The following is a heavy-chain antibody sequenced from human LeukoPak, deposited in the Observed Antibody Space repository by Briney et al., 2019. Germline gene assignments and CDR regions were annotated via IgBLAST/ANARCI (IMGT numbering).Heavy chain of an antibody. D-gene: IGHD6-19*01. CDR3: AKYMSSGS. J-gene: IGHJ5*02. V-gene: IGHV3-23*01. Sequence: PGGSLRLSCAASGFTFNDYTMTWVRQAPGKGLEWVSGVSGSGDSTYYADSVKGRFTISRDNSNNTLLLLMNSLRAEDTAVYYCAKYMSSGSWGQGTLVTVSS. CDR2: VSGSGDST. CDR1: GFTFNDYT.